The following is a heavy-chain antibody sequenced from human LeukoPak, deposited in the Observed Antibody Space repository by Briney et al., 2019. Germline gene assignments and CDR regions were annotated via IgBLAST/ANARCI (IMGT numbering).Heavy chain of an antibody. CDR3: ARGGGLDV. J-gene: IGHJ6*02. CDR1: GFTFSSYW. Sequence: GGSLRLSCAASGFTFSSYWMNWARQAPGKGLEGVASINHNGNVNYYVDSVKGRFTISRENAKNSLYLQMSNLRAEDTAVYFCARGGGLDVWGQGATVTVSS. V-gene: IGHV3-7*03. CDR2: INHNGNVN. D-gene: IGHD3-16*01.